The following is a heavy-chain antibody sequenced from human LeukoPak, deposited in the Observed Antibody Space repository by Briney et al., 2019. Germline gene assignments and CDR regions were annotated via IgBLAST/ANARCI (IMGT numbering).Heavy chain of an antibody. CDR3: ARRAGGYSHPYDY. D-gene: IGHD4-23*01. CDR1: GFTFSSYA. CDR2: ISGSGHST. V-gene: IGHV3-23*01. J-gene: IGHJ4*02. Sequence: GGSLRLSCAASGFTFSSYAMNWVRQAPGKGLEWVSAISGSGHSTYYADSVKGRFSISRDNSKNTLYLQMNSLRAEDTAVYYCARRAGGYSHPYDYWGQGILVTVSS.